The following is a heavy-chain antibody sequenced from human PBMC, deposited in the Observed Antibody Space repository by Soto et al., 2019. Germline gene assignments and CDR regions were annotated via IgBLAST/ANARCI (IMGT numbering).Heavy chain of an antibody. CDR3: AKDSPRYCSGGSCYSFYWYFDL. J-gene: IGHJ2*01. D-gene: IGHD2-15*01. Sequence: EVQLVESEGGLVQPGRSLRLSCAASGFTFDDYAMHWVRQAPGKGLEWVSGISWNSGSIGYADSVKGRFTISRDNAKNSLYLQMNSLRAEDTALYYCAKDSPRYCSGGSCYSFYWYFDLWGRGTLVTVSS. CDR2: ISWNSGSI. V-gene: IGHV3-9*01. CDR1: GFTFDDYA.